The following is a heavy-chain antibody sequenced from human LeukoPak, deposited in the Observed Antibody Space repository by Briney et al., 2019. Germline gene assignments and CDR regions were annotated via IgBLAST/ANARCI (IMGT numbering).Heavy chain of an antibody. CDR1: GDSVSNIYYY. J-gene: IGHJ4*02. CDR3: ARVDYGDYRFDY. V-gene: IGHV4-31*03. CDR2: IYYSGST. Sequence: SQTLSLTCTVSGDSVSNIYYYWSWIRQHPGKGLEWIGYIYYSGSTYYNPSLKSRVTISVDTSKNQFSLKLSSVTAADTAVYYCARVDYGDYRFDYWGQGTLVTVSS. D-gene: IGHD4-17*01.